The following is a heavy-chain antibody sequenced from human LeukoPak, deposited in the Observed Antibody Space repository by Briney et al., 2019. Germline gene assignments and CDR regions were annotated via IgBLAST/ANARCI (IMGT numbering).Heavy chain of an antibody. D-gene: IGHD4-17*01. CDR1: GYTFTGYY. CDR3: AREEDYGATFVY. V-gene: IGHV1-2*02. Sequence: DSVKVSCKASGYTFTGYYMHWVRQAPGQGLEWMGWINPNSGGTNYAQKFQGRVTMTRDTSISTAYMELSRLRSDDTAVYYCAREEDYGATFVYWGQGTLVTVSS. J-gene: IGHJ4*02. CDR2: INPNSGGT.